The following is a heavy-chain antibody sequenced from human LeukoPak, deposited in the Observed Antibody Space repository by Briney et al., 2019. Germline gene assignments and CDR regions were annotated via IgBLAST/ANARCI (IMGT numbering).Heavy chain of an antibody. J-gene: IGHJ4*02. D-gene: IGHD2-21*01. CDR1: GFNLNYYL. Sequence: PGGSLRLSCEASGFNLNYYLMSWVRQAPGKGLEWVANINHDGSEKYFVDSVKGRFTISRDNAKNLVSLQMDSLRVDDTAVYYCARWVSQSCFDYWGQGTQVTVSS. CDR2: INHDGSEK. CDR3: ARWVSQSCFDY. V-gene: IGHV3-7*01.